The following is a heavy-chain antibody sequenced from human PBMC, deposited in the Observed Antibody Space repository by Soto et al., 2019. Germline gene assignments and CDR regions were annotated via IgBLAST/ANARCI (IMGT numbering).Heavy chain of an antibody. V-gene: IGHV4-31*03. CDR1: GGSISSGGYY. J-gene: IGHJ3*02. D-gene: IGHD5-12*01. CDR3: ASRRYGYGPTGNYAFDI. CDR2: IYYSGST. Sequence: QVQLQESGPGLVKPSQTLSLTCTVSGGSISSGGYYWSWIRQHPGKGLEWIGYIYYSGSTYYNPSLKSRVTKSVDTSKNQFSLKLSSVTAADTAVYYCASRRYGYGPTGNYAFDIWGQGTMVTVSS.